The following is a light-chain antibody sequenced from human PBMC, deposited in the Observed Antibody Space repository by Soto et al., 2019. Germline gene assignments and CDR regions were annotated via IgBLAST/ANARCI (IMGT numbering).Light chain of an antibody. J-gene: IGKJ4*01. CDR3: QQRTNWPLT. V-gene: IGKV3-11*01. Sequence: EIVLTQSPATLSLSPGERATLSCRASQNINSYLAWFQHKPGQAPRLLIYAASNRATGIPARFSGSGSGTDFTLTSSSLEPEDFAVYYCQQRTNWPLTFGGGTKVEI. CDR1: QNINSY. CDR2: AAS.